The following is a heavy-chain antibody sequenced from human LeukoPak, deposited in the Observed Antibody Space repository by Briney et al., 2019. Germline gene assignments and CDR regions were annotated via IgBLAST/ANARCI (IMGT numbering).Heavy chain of an antibody. CDR1: GGSISSYY. J-gene: IGHJ3*02. D-gene: IGHD3-22*01. Sequence: SSETLSLTCTVSGGSISSYYWSWIRQPPGKGLEWIGYIYYSGSTNYNPSLKSRVTISVDTSKNQFSLKLSSVTAADTAVYYCARDYYDSSGYYHLDAFDIWGQGTMVTVSS. V-gene: IGHV4-59*01. CDR3: ARDYYDSSGYYHLDAFDI. CDR2: IYYSGST.